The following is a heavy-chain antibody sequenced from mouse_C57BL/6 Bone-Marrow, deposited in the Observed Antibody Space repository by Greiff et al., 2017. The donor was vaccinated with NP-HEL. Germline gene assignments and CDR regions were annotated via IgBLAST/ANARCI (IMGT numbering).Heavy chain of an antibody. CDR1: GYTFTDYN. V-gene: IGHV1-18*01. Sequence: VQLQQSGPELVKPGASVKIPCKASGYTFTDYNMDWVKQSHGKSLEWIGDINPNNGGTIYNQKFKGKATLTVDKSSSKAYMELRSLTSEDTAVYYCARGETTVVAYYYAMDYWGQGTSVTVSS. CDR3: ARGETTVVAYYYAMDY. J-gene: IGHJ4*01. D-gene: IGHD1-1*01. CDR2: INPNNGGT.